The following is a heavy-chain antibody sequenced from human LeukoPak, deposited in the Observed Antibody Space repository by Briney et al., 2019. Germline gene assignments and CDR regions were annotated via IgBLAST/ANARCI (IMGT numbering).Heavy chain of an antibody. CDR2: ISSSSDYI. CDR3: ARGTINWNYY. CDR1: EFTFSSYN. D-gene: IGHD1-7*01. V-gene: IGHV3-21*01. J-gene: IGHJ4*02. Sequence: GGSLSLSCAASEFTFSSYNMNWLRQAPGKGLEWVSSISSSSDYIYYADSVKGRFTISRDNAKNSLYLQMNSLRAEDTAVYYCARGTINWNYYWGQGTLVTVSS.